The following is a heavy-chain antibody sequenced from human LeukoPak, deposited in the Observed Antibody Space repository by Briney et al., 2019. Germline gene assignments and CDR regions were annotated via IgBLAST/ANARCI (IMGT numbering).Heavy chain of an antibody. V-gene: IGHV4-30-4*08. Sequence: SETLSLTCTVSGGSISNGDHYWSWIRQHPGKGLEWIGHIYYSGSTYYNPSLKSRVTISVDTSKNQFSLKLSSVTAADTAVYYCARLRMTATTWYFDLWGRGTLVTVSS. CDR2: IYYSGST. CDR1: GGSISNGDHY. J-gene: IGHJ2*01. CDR3: ARLRMTATTWYFDL. D-gene: IGHD2-21*02.